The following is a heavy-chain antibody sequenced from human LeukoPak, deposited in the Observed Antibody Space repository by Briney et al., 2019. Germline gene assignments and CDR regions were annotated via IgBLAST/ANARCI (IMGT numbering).Heavy chain of an antibody. CDR1: GGSISSSSYY. D-gene: IGHD2-21*01. CDR3: AREFHGMDV. Sequence: PSETLSLTCTVSGGSISSSSYYWGWIRQPPGKGLEWIGSIYYSGGTYYNPSLKSRVTISVDTSKNQFSLKLSSVTAADTAVYYCAREFHGMDVWGQGTTVTVSS. V-gene: IGHV4-39*02. CDR2: IYYSGGT. J-gene: IGHJ6*02.